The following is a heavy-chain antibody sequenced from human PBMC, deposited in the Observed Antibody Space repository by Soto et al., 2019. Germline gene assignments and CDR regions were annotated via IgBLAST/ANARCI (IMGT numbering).Heavy chain of an antibody. J-gene: IGHJ6*02. CDR2: IIPIFGTA. CDR1: GGTFSSYA. Sequence: SVKVSCKASGGTFSSYAISWVRQAPGQGLEWMGGIIPIFGTANYAQKFQGRVTITADESTSTAYMELSSLRSEDTAVYYCARNSEAGVWSDYYYYYGMDVWGQGTTVTVSS. CDR3: ARNSEAGVWSDYYYYYGMDV. D-gene: IGHD6-19*01. V-gene: IGHV1-69*13.